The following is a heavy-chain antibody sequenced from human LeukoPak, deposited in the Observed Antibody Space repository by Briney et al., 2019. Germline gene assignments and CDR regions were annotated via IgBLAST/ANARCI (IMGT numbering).Heavy chain of an antibody. V-gene: IGHV3-9*01. CDR3: AKGGSSSPGSYYYYYMDV. CDR2: ISWNSGNI. Sequence: GRSLRLSCAASGFTFDDYAMHWVRQAPGKGLEWVSGISWNSGNIGYADFVKGRFTISRDNSKNTLYLQMNSLRAEDTAVYYCAKGGSSSPGSYYYYYMDVWGKGTTVTVS. CDR1: GFTFDDYA. D-gene: IGHD6-6*01. J-gene: IGHJ6*03.